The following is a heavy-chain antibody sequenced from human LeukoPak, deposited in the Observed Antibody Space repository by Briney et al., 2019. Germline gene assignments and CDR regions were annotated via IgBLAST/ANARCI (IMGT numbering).Heavy chain of an antibody. CDR1: GFTFSSYW. J-gene: IGHJ4*02. CDR2: INTDGSNT. D-gene: IGHD1-26*01. V-gene: IGHV3-74*01. Sequence: GGSLRLSCAASGFTFSSYWMHWVRQAPGKGLVWVSRINTDGSNTNYADSVKGRFAISRDNAKNTLYMQINTLRVEDTAVYYCAKDRLGAILYFDYWGQGTFLTVSS. CDR3: AKDRLGAILYFDY.